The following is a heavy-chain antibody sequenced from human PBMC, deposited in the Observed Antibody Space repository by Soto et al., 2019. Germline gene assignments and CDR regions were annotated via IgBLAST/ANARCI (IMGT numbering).Heavy chain of an antibody. CDR1: GGSISSSNW. CDR2: IYHSGST. V-gene: IGHV4-4*02. D-gene: IGHD3-16*01. Sequence: SETVALTCAVSGGSISSSNWWSWVRQPPGKGLEWIGEIYHSGSTNYNPSLKSRVTISVDKSKNQFSLKLSSVTAADTAVYYCGRAETGGVSAYRTPYYGTDVSGPGHTVTV. J-gene: IGHJ6*02. CDR3: GRAETGGVSAYRTPYYGTDV.